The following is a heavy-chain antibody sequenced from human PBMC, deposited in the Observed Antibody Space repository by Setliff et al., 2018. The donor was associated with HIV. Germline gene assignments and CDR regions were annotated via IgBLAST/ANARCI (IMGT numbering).Heavy chain of an antibody. D-gene: IGHD3-3*01. V-gene: IGHV1-18*01. CDR1: TYTFSSYV. CDR3: ARDGYYNSWSGYGYYYYYIDV. CDR2: ISVYNGNT. Sequence: GASVKVSCKASTYTFSSYVINWVRQAPGQGLEWMGRISVYNGNTIYAQKLQGRVIMTTDTSTSTAYMELSSLGSEDTAVYYCARDGYYNSWSGYGYYYYYIDVWGKGTTVTVSS. J-gene: IGHJ6*03.